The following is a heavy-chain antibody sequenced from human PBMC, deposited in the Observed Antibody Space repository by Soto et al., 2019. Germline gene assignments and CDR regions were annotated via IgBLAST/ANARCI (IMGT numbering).Heavy chain of an antibody. CDR3: PAYYYYYYGMDV. J-gene: IGHJ6*02. CDR2: ISSSSSTI. V-gene: IGHV3-48*02. Sequence: EVQLVESGGGLVQPGGSLRRSCAASGFTFSSYSMNWVRQAPGKGLEWVSYISSSSSTIYYADSVKGRFTISRDNAKNSLYLQMNSLRDEDTAVYYCPAYYYYYYGMDVWGQGTTVTVSS. CDR1: GFTFSSYS.